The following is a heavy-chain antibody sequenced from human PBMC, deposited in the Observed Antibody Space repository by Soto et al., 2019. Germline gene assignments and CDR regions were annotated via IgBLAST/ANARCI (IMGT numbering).Heavy chain of an antibody. D-gene: IGHD3-22*01. V-gene: IGHV3-23*01. CDR2: ISVSGGTT. CDR1: GFTFRNFA. J-gene: IGHJ4*02. CDR3: AKGMYYYDSSGYRLFDD. Sequence: SCAASGFTFRNFAMNWVRQAPGKGLEWVSGISVSGGTTYYADSVRGRFTVSRDNSKNSVFLQMNSLRAEDTAVYFCAKGMYYYDSSGYRLFDDWGQGTLVTVSS.